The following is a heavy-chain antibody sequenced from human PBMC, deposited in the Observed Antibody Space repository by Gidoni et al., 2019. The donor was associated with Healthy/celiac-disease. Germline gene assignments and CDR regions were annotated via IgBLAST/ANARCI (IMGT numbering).Heavy chain of an antibody. J-gene: IGHJ4*02. V-gene: IGHV3-15*01. D-gene: IGHD3-22*01. CDR1: GFTFSNAW. Sequence: EVQLAESGGGLVKPGGSLRLSCAASGFTFSNAWMSWVSQSPGQGLEWVGRIKRKTDGGTTEYAAPVKGRFTISRDDSKNTLYLQMNSLKTEDTAVYYCTTGAYYYDSSGYYTDYWGQGTLVTVSS. CDR3: TTGAYYYDSSGYYTDY. CDR2: IKRKTDGGTT.